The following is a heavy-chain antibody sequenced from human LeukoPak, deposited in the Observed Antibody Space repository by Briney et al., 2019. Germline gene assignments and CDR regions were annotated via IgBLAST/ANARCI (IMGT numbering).Heavy chain of an antibody. CDR1: GLNFNTYD. Sequence: PGGSLRLSCVGSGLNFNTYDLTWVRQAPGKGLEWVALFGTRHTHIFYADSVEGRFAISRDNSKNTVYLQMNSLRVEDAAVYYCAARLPLYGMDVWGQGTTVTVSS. CDR2: FGTRHTHI. V-gene: IGHV3-23*01. J-gene: IGHJ6*02. D-gene: IGHD2-21*02. CDR3: AARLPLYGMDV.